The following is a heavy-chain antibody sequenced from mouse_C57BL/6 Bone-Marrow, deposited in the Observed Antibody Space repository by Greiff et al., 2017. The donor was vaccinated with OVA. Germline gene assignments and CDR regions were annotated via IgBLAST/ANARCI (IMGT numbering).Heavy chain of an antibody. CDR1: GFTFSDYG. Sequence: EVKLMESGGGLVKPGGSLKLSCAASGFTFSDYGMHWVRQAPEKGLEWVAYISSGSSTIYYADTVKGRFTISRDNAKTTLFLQMTSLRSEDTAMYDCARRNYYGSSYWYFDVWGTGTTVTVSS. V-gene: IGHV5-17*01. CDR2: ISSGSSTI. D-gene: IGHD1-1*01. CDR3: ARRNYYGSSYWYFDV. J-gene: IGHJ1*03.